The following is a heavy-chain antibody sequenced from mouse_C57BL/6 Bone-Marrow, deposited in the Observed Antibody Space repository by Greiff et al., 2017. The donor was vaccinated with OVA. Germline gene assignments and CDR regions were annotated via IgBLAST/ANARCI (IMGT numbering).Heavy chain of an antibody. J-gene: IGHJ4*01. D-gene: IGHD1-1*01. CDR2: IHPNSSST. V-gene: IGHV1-64*01. Sequence: QVQLKESGAELVKPGASVKLSCKASGYTFTSYWMHWVKQRPGQGLEWIGMIHPNSSSTNYNEKFKSKATLTVDKSSSTAYMQLSSLTSEDSAVYYCARLLRFYYAMDYWGQGTSVTVSS. CDR1: GYTFTSYW. CDR3: ARLLRFYYAMDY.